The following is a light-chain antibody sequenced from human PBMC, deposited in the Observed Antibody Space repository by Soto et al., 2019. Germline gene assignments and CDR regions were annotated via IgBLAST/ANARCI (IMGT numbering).Light chain of an antibody. CDR2: DTS. J-gene: IGKJ4*01. V-gene: IGKV3-15*01. Sequence: EIVMTQSPATLSVSPGERAALSCRASQSVSSKLAWYRQRPGQAPRLVIYDTSTRATGVPARFSGSGSGTDFTLTISSLQAEDVAVYYCQQYLSTPLTFGGGTKVDIK. CDR3: QQYLSTPLT. CDR1: QSVSSK.